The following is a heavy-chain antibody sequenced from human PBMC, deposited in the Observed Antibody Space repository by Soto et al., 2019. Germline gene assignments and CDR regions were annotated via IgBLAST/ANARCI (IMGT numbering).Heavy chain of an antibody. CDR1: GGSISSYY. V-gene: IGHV4-4*07. J-gene: IGHJ5*02. Sequence: WETLSLTCTVSGGSISSYYLSWIRQPAGKGLEWIGRIYTSGSTNYNPSLKSRVTMSVDTSKNQFSLKLSSVTAADTAVYYCARVLRFLEWPDGFNSFDPWGQVTLGTVSS. CDR3: ARVLRFLEWPDGFNSFDP. CDR2: IYTSGST. D-gene: IGHD3-3*01.